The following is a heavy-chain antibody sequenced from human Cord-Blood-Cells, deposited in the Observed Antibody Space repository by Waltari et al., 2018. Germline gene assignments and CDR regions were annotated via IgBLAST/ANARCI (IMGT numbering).Heavy chain of an antibody. D-gene: IGHD2-2*02. CDR3: ARDSGGDIVVVPAAIDAFDI. CDR1: GGTFSSYA. Sequence: QVQLVQSGAEVKKPGSSVKVSCKASGGTFSSYAISWVRQAPGQGLEWMGRILPILGIANYAQKFQGRVTITADKSTSTAYMELSSLRSEDTAVYYCARDSGGDIVVVPAAIDAFDIWGQGTMVTVSS. V-gene: IGHV1-69*09. J-gene: IGHJ3*02. CDR2: ILPILGIA.